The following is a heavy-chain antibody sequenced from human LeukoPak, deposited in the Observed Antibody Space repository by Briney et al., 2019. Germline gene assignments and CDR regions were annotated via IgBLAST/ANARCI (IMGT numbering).Heavy chain of an antibody. D-gene: IGHD4-17*01. CDR3: ARSMTTVTDNYMDV. CDR1: GFTFSSYG. J-gene: IGHJ6*03. Sequence: GGSLRLSCAASGFTFSSYGMHWVRQAPGKGLEWVAVISYDGSNKYYADSVKGRFTISRDNSKNTLYLQMNSLRAEDTAVYYCARSMTTVTDNYMDVWGKGTTVTVSS. V-gene: IGHV3-30*19. CDR2: ISYDGSNK.